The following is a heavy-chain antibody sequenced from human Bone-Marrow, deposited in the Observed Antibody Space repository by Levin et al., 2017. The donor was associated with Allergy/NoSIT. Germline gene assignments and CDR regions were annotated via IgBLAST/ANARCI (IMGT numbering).Heavy chain of an antibody. V-gene: IGHV3-30*18. D-gene: IGHD1-26*01. CDR2: ISYDGSNK. CDR1: GFTFSSYG. Sequence: PGGSLRLSCAASGFTFSSYGMHWVRQAPGKGLEWVAVISYDGSNKYYADSVKGRFTISRDNSKNTLYLQMNSLRAEDTAVYYCAKDSGSRGFDYWGQGTLVTVSS. J-gene: IGHJ4*02. CDR3: AKDSGSRGFDY.